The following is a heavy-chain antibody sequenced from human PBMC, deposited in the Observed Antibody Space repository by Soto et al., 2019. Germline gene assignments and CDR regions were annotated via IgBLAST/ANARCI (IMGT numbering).Heavy chain of an antibody. CDR1: GFTFSSYA. CDR2: ISGSGGST. CDR3: AKDPLYYGSGSYFDY. D-gene: IGHD3-10*01. J-gene: IGHJ4*02. V-gene: IGHV3-23*01. Sequence: GGSLRLSCAASGFTFSSYAMSWVRQAPGKELEWVSAISGSGGSTYYADSMKGRFTISRDNSKNTLYLQMNSLRAEDTAVYYCAKDPLYYGSGSYFDYWGQGTLVTVSS.